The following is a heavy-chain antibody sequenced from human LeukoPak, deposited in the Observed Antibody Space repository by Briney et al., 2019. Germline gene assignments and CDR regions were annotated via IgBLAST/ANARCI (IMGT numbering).Heavy chain of an antibody. CDR2: IIPIFGTA. V-gene: IGHV1-69*06. Sequence: GASVKVSCKASGGTFSSYAISWVRQAPGQGLEWMGGIIPIFGTANYAQKFQGRVTITADKSTSTAYMELSSLRSEDTAVYYCARSEDYGSGSYYNWFDPWGQGTLVTVSS. CDR3: ARSEDYGSGSYYNWFDP. J-gene: IGHJ5*02. CDR1: GGTFSSYA. D-gene: IGHD3-10*01.